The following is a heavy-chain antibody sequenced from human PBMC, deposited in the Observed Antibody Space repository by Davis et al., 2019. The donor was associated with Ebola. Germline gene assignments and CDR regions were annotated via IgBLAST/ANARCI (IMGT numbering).Heavy chain of an antibody. J-gene: IGHJ3*02. D-gene: IGHD3-22*01. V-gene: IGHV3-11*06. Sequence: GESLKISCAASGFTFSVYYMSWIRQAPGKGPEWVSSISSSASYKNYADSVKGRFTISRDNAKNSLYLQMNSLRAEDTAVYYCARRRYYYDSSGLIEDDAFDIWGQGTMVTVSS. CDR3: ARRRYYYDSSGLIEDDAFDI. CDR2: ISSSASYK. CDR1: GFTFSVYY.